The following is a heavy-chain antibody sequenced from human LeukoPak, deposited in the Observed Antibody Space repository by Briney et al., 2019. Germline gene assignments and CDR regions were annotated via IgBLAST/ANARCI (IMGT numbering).Heavy chain of an antibody. D-gene: IGHD1-26*01. V-gene: IGHV4-39*01. J-gene: IGHJ5*02. CDR1: GGSISSSSYY. CDR3: ARHVVGATFGSPPNWFDP. Sequence: SETLSLTCTVSGGSISSSSYYWGWIRQPPGKGLEWIGSIYYSGSTYYNPSLKSRVTISVDTSKNQFSLKLSSVTAADTAVYYCARHVVGATFGSPPNWFDPWGQGTLVTVSS. CDR2: IYYSGST.